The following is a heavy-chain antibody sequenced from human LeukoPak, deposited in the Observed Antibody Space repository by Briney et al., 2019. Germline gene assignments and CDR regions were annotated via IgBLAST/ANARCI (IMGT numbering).Heavy chain of an antibody. J-gene: IGHJ1*01. D-gene: IGHD4-23*01. Sequence: GGSLRLSCAASGFTFSSYWMHWVRQAPGKGLVWVSGTNTDGSSTMYADSVKGRFTVARDNAKNTLYLQMNSLRAEDTAVYYCYGANAEHWGQGTLVTVSS. CDR1: GFTFSSYW. CDR3: YGANAEH. CDR2: TNTDGSST. V-gene: IGHV3-74*03.